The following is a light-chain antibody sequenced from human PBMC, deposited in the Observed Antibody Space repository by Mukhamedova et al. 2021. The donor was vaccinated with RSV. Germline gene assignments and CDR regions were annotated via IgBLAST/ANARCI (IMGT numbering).Light chain of an antibody. CDR3: CSYAGSRV. Sequence: GGSYNLVSWYQQHPGKAPKLMIYEGSKRPSGVSNRFSGSKSGNTASLTISGLQAEDEADYYCCSYAGSRVFGGGTKLTVL. J-gene: IGLJ2*01. CDR2: EGS. V-gene: IGLV2-23*01. CDR1: GGSYNL.